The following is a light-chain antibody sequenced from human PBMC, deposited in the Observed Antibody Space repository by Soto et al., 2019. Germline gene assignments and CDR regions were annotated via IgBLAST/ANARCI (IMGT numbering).Light chain of an antibody. CDR2: GAS. J-gene: IGKJ1*01. CDR3: QQYASYARS. Sequence: EIVLTQSPGTLSMSAGERATLSCRASQRVSSSYLAWYQQKPGQAPRLLIYGASRRATGIPDRFSGSGSGTAFTLTSSRLVPEDVAVYSSQQYASYARSFGQGTQVEIK. CDR1: QRVSSSY. V-gene: IGKV3-20*01.